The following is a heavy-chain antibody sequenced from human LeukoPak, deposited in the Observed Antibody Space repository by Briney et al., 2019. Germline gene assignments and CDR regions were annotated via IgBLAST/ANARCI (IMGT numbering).Heavy chain of an antibody. J-gene: IGHJ6*03. CDR2: MYHNGNT. D-gene: IGHD2-8*01. V-gene: IGHV4-38-2*01. CDR1: GYSISSTYY. CDR3: ARAPANYYMDV. Sequence: PSETLSLTCAVSGYSISSTYYWGWIRQPPGKGLEWIGSMYHNGNTYYSPSLRSRVAMSVDTSKNQFSLNMSSVTAADTAVYYCARAPANYYMDVWGKGTTVTVSS.